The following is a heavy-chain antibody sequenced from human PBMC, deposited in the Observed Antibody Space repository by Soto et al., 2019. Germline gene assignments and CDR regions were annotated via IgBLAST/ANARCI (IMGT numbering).Heavy chain of an antibody. Sequence: QVTLKESGPVLVKPTETLTLTCTVSGFSLSNARMGVTWIRQPPGKALEWLAHIFSNDEKSYSTSLKSRLTIRKAXSNSQVVLTMTNMDPVDTGTYYCARINDFLTGFDYWGQGTLVTVSS. CDR1: GFSLSNARMG. CDR3: ARINDFLTGFDY. D-gene: IGHD3-9*01. CDR2: IFSNDEK. J-gene: IGHJ4*02. V-gene: IGHV2-26*01.